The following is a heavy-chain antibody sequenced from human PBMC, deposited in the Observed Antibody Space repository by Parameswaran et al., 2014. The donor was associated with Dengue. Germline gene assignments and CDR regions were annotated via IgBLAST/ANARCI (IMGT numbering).Heavy chain of an antibody. D-gene: IGHD2-2*01. CDR3: ARAPPADWYFDL. Sequence: WVRQAPGQGLEWMGGIIPIFGTANYAQKFQGRVTITADKSTSTAYMELSSLRSEDTAVYYCARAPPADWYFDLWGRGTLVTVSS. J-gene: IGHJ2*01. V-gene: IGHV1-69*06. CDR2: IIPIFGTA.